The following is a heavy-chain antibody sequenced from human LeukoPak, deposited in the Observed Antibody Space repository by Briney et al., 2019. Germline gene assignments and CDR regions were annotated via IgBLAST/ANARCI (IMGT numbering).Heavy chain of an antibody. CDR2: IYYSGST. J-gene: IGHJ5*02. Sequence: SETLSLTCTVSGGSISSHYWSWIRQPPGKGREWIGYIYYSGSTNYNPSLKSRVTMSVDTSKNQFSLKLSSVSAADTAVYYCARLRDWFDPWGQGTLVTVSS. CDR1: GGSISSHY. CDR3: ARLRDWFDP. D-gene: IGHD5-24*01. V-gene: IGHV4-59*11.